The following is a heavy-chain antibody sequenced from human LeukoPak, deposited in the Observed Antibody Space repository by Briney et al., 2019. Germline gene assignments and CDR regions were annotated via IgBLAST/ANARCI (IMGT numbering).Heavy chain of an antibody. D-gene: IGHD6-13*01. CDR1: GFTYSSYS. J-gene: IGHJ5*02. CDR3: AARRAAAARTGFVP. V-gene: IGHV3-21*01. CDR2: INSTSSYI. Sequence: GGSLRHSRAASGFTYSSYSMNRVGQAPGKGLAGVSSINSTSSYIYYADTVKGRFTNPRDNAKHSLSLQMNSLRAEDTAVYYCAARRAAAARTGFVPWGEGTLVTVSS.